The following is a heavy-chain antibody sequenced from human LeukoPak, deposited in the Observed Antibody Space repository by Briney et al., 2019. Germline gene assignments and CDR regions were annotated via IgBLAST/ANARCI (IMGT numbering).Heavy chain of an antibody. J-gene: IGHJ4*02. V-gene: IGHV3-13*01. CDR2: IGTAGDT. Sequence: PGGSLRLSCAASGFTFSSYDMHWVRQATGKGLEWVSAIGTAGDTYYPGSVKGRFTISRENAKHSLYLQMNSLRAGDTAVYYCARGVVGTGGGFDYWGQGTLVTVSS. CDR3: ARGVVGTGGGFDY. D-gene: IGHD3-16*01. CDR1: GFTFSSYD.